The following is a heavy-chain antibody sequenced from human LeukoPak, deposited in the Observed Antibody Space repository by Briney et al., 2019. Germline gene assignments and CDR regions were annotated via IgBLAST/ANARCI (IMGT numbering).Heavy chain of an antibody. CDR2: INHSGST. CDR3: ARLDIVVVTAMWFDP. D-gene: IGHD2-21*02. J-gene: IGHJ5*02. CDR1: GGFFSGYY. V-gene: IGHV4-34*01. Sequence: SETLSLTCAVYGGFFSGYYWSWIRQPPGKGLEWIGEINHSGSTNYNPSLKSRVTISVDTSKNQFSLKLSSVTAADTAVYYCARLDIVVVTAMWFDPWGQGTLVTVSS.